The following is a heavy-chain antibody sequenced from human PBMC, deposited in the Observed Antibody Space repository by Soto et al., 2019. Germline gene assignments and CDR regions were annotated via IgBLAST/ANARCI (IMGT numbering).Heavy chain of an antibody. D-gene: IGHD3-3*01. CDR1: GGSFSDYY. Sequence: SETLSLTYAVYGGSFSDYYWSWIRQPPGKGLEWIGEINHSGSTYYNPSLKSRVTISVDTSKNQFSLKLSSVTAADTAVYYCARVYYDFWSGYYLSGWFDPWGQGTLVTVSS. V-gene: IGHV4-34*01. CDR3: ARVYYDFWSGYYLSGWFDP. CDR2: INHSGST. J-gene: IGHJ5*02.